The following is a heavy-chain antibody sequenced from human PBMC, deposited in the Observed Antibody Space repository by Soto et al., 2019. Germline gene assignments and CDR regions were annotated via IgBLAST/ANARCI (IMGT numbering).Heavy chain of an antibody. CDR1: GYTFTNYG. D-gene: IGHD5-12*01. CDR2: ISAYTRNT. V-gene: IGHV1-18*01. Sequence: GASVKVSCKASGYTFTNYGVSWVRQAPGQRLEWMGWISAYTRNTNYAQMFQGRVTMTTDTSTSTAYMELRSLTSDDTAVYYCARGEYVAWNWGQGTRVTVSS. J-gene: IGHJ6*02. CDR3: ARGEYVAWN.